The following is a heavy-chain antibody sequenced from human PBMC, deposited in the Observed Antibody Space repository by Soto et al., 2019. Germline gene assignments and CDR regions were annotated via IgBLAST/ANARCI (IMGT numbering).Heavy chain of an antibody. CDR2: IYYSGST. D-gene: IGHD6-6*01. J-gene: IGHJ4*02. V-gene: IGHV4-59*01. CDR3: ASGARGIAARTFDY. CDR1: GGSISSYY. Sequence: TSETLSLTCTVSGGSISSYYWSWIRQPPGKGLEWIGYIYYSGSTNYNPSLKSRVTISVDTSKNQFSLKLSSVTAADTAVYYCASGARGIAARTFDYWGQGTLVTVSS.